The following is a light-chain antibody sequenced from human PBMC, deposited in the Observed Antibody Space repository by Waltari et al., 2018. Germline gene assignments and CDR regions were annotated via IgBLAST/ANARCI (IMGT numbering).Light chain of an antibody. CDR1: IPAIAHYGY. CDR3: SSFSSSSTPYV. V-gene: IGLV2-14*03. Sequence: SVLTQPATLSGSPGQSITASCRGTIPAIAHYGYSPWYQQHPGRAPKLIIYEVTNRPSGVSSRFSGSKSGNTASQTISGLQAEDEADYYCSSFSSSSTPYVFGSGTKVTVL. J-gene: IGLJ1*01. CDR2: EVT.